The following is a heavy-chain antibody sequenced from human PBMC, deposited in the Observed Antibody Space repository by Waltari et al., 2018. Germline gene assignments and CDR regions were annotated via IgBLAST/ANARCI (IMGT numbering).Heavy chain of an antibody. CDR2: INDSGTT. CDR3: AGAYGYYYYYMDV. CDR1: GGSPSSNY. Sequence: QVQLQQSGPGLVNPSENRPRTCIVSGGSPSSNYWTGIRQSPGKGLEWIGYINDSGTTDYNPSLKSRLSISLDTSKNQFSLKLTSVTAADTAVYYCAGAYGYYYYYMDVWGKGTTVTVSS. D-gene: IGHD3-16*01. J-gene: IGHJ6*03. V-gene: IGHV4-59*01.